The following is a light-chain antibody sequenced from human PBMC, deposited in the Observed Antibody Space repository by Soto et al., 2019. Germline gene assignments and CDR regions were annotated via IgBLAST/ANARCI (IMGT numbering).Light chain of an antibody. CDR2: GAS. CDR1: QSVSSN. CDR3: QQYNNWPWT. V-gene: IGKV3-15*01. Sequence: EIVMTQSPAPLSVSPGERATLSCRARQSVSSNLAWYQQKPGQAPRLLIYGASTRATGLPARFSGSGSGTEFTLALSSLQSEDVAVYYCQQYNNWPWTFGQGTKGEIK. J-gene: IGKJ1*01.